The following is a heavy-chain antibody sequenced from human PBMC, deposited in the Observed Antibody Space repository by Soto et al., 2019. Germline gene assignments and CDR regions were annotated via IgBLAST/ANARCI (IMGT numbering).Heavy chain of an antibody. CDR3: ARDFVVGGPTINYYYGLDV. Sequence: GGSLRLSCAASGFTVSSNYMSWVRQAPGKGLEWISIIYSAGNTYYADSVKGRFTISRDNSKNTLYLQMNSLGAEDTAVYYCARDFVVGGPTINYYYGLDVWGQGTTVTVS. CDR2: IYSAGNT. D-gene: IGHD1-26*01. CDR1: GFTVSSNY. V-gene: IGHV3-66*01. J-gene: IGHJ6*02.